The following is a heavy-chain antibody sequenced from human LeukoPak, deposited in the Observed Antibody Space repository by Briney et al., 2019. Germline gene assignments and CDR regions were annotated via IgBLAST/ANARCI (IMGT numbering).Heavy chain of an antibody. CDR1: GGTFSSYA. D-gene: IGHD3-22*01. CDR2: IIPIFGTA. Sequence: ASVKVSCKASGGTFSSYAICWVRQAPGQGLEWMGGIIPIFGTANYAQKFQGRVTITADESTSTAYMELSSLRSEDTAVYYCARAHTSNYYDSSGSLKTDAFDIWGQGTMVTVSS. CDR3: ARAHTSNYYDSSGSLKTDAFDI. V-gene: IGHV1-69*13. J-gene: IGHJ3*02.